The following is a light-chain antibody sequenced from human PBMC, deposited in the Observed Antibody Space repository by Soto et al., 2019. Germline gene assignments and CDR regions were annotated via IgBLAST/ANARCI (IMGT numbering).Light chain of an antibody. V-gene: IGKV1-39*01. Sequence: DIQMTQSPSSLSASVGDTVTITCRASQSISVHLTWYQQKPGKVPKLLIYAASNLHSGVPSRFSGSGSETDFALTIRSLQSEDFATYYCQQSYITPYSFGQGTRREIK. CDR3: QQSYITPYS. CDR2: AAS. J-gene: IGKJ2*01. CDR1: QSISVH.